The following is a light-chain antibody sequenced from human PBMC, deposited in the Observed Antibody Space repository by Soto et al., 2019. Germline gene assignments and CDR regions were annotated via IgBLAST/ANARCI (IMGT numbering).Light chain of an antibody. Sequence: QAVVTQAPSVSAAPGQKVTIACSGSSSNIGNNYVSWYQQLPATAPKLLIYDNNKRPSGIPDRFSGSKSGTSATLGITGLQTGDEADYYCGTWDSSLSVVVFGGGTKLTVL. V-gene: IGLV1-51*01. CDR1: SSNIGNNY. CDR2: DNN. CDR3: GTWDSSLSVVV. J-gene: IGLJ2*01.